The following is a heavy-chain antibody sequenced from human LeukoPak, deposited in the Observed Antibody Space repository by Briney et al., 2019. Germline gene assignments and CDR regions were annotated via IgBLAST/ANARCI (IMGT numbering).Heavy chain of an antibody. Sequence: GGSLRLSCAASGFTFSSYSMNWVRQAPGKGLEWVSSISSSSSYIYYADSVKGRFTISRDNAKNSLYLQMNSLRAEYTAVYYCARDFPGKYSSSWYRGGVFDYWGQGTLVTVSS. CDR2: ISSSSSYI. J-gene: IGHJ4*02. CDR3: ARDFPGKYSSSWYRGGVFDY. D-gene: IGHD6-13*01. V-gene: IGHV3-21*01. CDR1: GFTFSSYS.